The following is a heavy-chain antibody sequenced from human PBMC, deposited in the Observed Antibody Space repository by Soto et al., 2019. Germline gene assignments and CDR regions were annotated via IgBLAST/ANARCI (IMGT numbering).Heavy chain of an antibody. CDR1: GFTFTSSA. CDR3: AADSRTGDAFDI. CDR2: IVVGSGNT. V-gene: IGHV1-58*01. Sequence: SVRVSCKASGFTFTSSAVQWVRQARGQRLEWIGWIVVGSGNTNYAQKFQERVTITRDMSTSTAYMELSSLRSEDTAVYYCAADSRTGDAFDIWGPGPMVTVSS. J-gene: IGHJ3*02. D-gene: IGHD6-13*01.